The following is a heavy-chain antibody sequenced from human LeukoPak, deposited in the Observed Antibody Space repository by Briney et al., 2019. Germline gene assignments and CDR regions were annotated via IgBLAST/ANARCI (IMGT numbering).Heavy chain of an antibody. Sequence: SVKVSCKAYGGTFSSYAISWVRQAPGQGLEWMGGIIPIFGTANYAQKFQGRVTITADESTSTAYMELSSLRSEDTAVYYCARMAPQYNLPGYFDYWGQGTLVTVSS. D-gene: IGHD1-14*01. CDR2: IIPIFGTA. CDR1: GGTFSSYA. J-gene: IGHJ4*02. V-gene: IGHV1-69*13. CDR3: ARMAPQYNLPGYFDY.